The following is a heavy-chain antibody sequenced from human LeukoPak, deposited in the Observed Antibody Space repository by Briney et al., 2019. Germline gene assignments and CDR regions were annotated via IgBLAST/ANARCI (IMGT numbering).Heavy chain of an antibody. CDR3: ATEWIDY. CDR1: GFTFSSYG. V-gene: IGHV3-33*01. Sequence: GGSLRLSCAASGFTFSSYGMHWVRQAPGKGLEWVAVIWYDGSNKYYADSVKGRFTISRDNAKNSLYLQMNSLRDEDTAVYYCATEWIDYWGQGTLVTVSS. CDR2: IWYDGSNK. J-gene: IGHJ4*02.